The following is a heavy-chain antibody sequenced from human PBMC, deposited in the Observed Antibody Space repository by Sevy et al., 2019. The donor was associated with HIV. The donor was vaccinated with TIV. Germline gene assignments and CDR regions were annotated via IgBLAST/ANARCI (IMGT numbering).Heavy chain of an antibody. Sequence: SETLSLTCTVSGGSISSGGYYWSWIRQHPGKGLEWIGYIYYSGSTYYNPSLKSRVTISVDTSKNQFSLKLSSVTAADTAGYYGGRGLAGENGGFQHWGQGTLVTVSS. V-gene: IGHV4-31*03. D-gene: IGHD2-8*01. CDR3: GRGLAGENGGFQH. CDR1: GGSISSGGYY. CDR2: IYYSGST. J-gene: IGHJ1*01.